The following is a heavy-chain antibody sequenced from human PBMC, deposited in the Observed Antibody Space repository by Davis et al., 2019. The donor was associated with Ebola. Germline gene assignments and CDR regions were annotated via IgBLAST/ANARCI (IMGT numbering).Heavy chain of an antibody. CDR1: GYTFTSYG. CDR3: ARAPNYDVLTGTSSYYFDY. J-gene: IGHJ4*02. Sequence: ASVKVSCKSSGYTFTSYGLVWVRQAPGLGLEWMGWISGFNTNTNLAQKFQGRVTVSKDTSTNTAYKDLRSLTSDDTAIYYCARAPNYDVLTGTSSYYFDYWGQGTLVTVSS. CDR2: ISGFNTNT. V-gene: IGHV1-18*04. D-gene: IGHD3-9*01.